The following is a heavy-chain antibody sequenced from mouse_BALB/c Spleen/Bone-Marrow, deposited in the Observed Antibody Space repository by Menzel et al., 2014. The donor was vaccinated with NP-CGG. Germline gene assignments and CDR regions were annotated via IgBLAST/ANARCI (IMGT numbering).Heavy chain of an antibody. Sequence: VQLQQPGAELVKPGASVKLSCTASGFNIKDIYMHWVKQRPEQGLEWIGRIDPANGDTKYGPKFQGKATITADTSSNAAYLQLSSLTSEDTAAYYCARDYGPFDYWGQGTTLTVSS. J-gene: IGHJ2*01. CDR3: ARDYGPFDY. CDR2: IDPANGDT. V-gene: IGHV14-3*02. CDR1: GFNIKDIY. D-gene: IGHD1-2*01.